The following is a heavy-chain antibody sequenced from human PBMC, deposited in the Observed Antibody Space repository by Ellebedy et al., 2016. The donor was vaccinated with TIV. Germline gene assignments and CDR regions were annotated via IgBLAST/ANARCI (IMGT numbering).Heavy chain of an antibody. CDR1: GFTFSSYS. CDR2: ISSSSSYI. CDR3: ARDYYDILTGLDY. J-gene: IGHJ4*02. V-gene: IGHV3-21*01. Sequence: GGSLRLXCAASGFTFSSYSMNWVRQAPGKGLEWVSSISSSSSYIYYADSVKGRFTISRDNAKNSLYLQMNSLRAEDTAVYYCARDYYDILTGLDYWGQGTLVTVSS. D-gene: IGHD3-9*01.